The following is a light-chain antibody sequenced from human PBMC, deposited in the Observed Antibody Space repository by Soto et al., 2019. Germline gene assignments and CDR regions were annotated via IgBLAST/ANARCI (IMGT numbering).Light chain of an antibody. CDR1: QSVSSN. Sequence: EIVMTQSPATLSVSPGERATLSCRASQSVSSNLAWYQQKPGQAPRLLIYGASTRATGIPARFSGSGSGTEFTLTISSLPAEDFAVYYCQQRSNWLPITFGQGTRLEIK. J-gene: IGKJ5*01. CDR2: GAS. V-gene: IGKV3-15*01. CDR3: QQRSNWLPIT.